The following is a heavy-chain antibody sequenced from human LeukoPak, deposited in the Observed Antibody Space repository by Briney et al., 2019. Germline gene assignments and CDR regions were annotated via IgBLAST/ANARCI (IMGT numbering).Heavy chain of an antibody. Sequence: GGSLRLSCAASGFTFSSYGTHWVRQAPGKGLEWVAVISYDGSNKYYADSVKGRFTISRDNSKNTLYLQMNSLRAEDTAVYYCAKDPLTTVTNFYFDYWGQGTLVTVSS. CDR1: GFTFSSYG. CDR3: AKDPLTTVTNFYFDY. D-gene: IGHD4-11*01. V-gene: IGHV3-30*18. J-gene: IGHJ4*02. CDR2: ISYDGSNK.